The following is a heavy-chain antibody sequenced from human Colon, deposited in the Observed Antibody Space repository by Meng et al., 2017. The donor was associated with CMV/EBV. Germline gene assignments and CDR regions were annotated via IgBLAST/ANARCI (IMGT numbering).Heavy chain of an antibody. CDR3: LHSGNYYGDAFDI. D-gene: IGHD1-26*01. CDR2: IYYSGST. J-gene: IGHJ3*02. Sequence: GSLRLSCTVSNGSISTSTYYWGWIRQSPGKGLEWIGSIYYSGSTYYNPSLKSRVTISVDTSKNQFSLKLSSVTAADTAVYYGLHSGNYYGDAFDIWGQGTMVTVSS. CDR1: NGSISTSTYY. V-gene: IGHV4-39*07.